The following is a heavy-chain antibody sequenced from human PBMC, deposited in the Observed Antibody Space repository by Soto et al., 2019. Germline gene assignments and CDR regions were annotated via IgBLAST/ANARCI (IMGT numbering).Heavy chain of an antibody. J-gene: IGHJ4*02. Sequence: QVQQQESGPGLVKPSDTLSLTCRVSGAYISDFSWSWIRQPAGKGLEWIGRITINGNTQKNPSFKSRVTMLIDPARKHFSLNLRPATAADTALYYCARETGENSTYEDNWGPGPLVTVSS. CDR2: ITINGNT. V-gene: IGHV4-4*07. CDR3: ARETGENSTYEDN. CDR1: GAYISDFS. D-gene: IGHD7-27*01.